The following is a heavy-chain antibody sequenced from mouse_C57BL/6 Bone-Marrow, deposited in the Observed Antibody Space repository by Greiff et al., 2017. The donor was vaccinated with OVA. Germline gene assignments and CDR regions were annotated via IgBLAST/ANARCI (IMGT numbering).Heavy chain of an antibody. CDR1: GFTFSDYG. CDR2: ISSGSSTI. Sequence: EVKLEESGGGLVKPGGSLKLSCAASGFTFSDYGMHWVRQAPEKGLEWVAYISSGSSTIYNADTVKGRFTVTRDNAKNTLFLQMTSLRSEDTAMYYCARLGTGTRFAYWGKGTLVTVSA. CDR3: ARLGTGTRFAY. D-gene: IGHD4-1*01. V-gene: IGHV5-17*01. J-gene: IGHJ3*01.